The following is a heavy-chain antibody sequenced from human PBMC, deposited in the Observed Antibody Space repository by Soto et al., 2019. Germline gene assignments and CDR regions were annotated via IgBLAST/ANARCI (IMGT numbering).Heavy chain of an antibody. J-gene: IGHJ4*02. CDR3: ARAYCSGGSCPRYYVDY. CDR1: GGSFSGYY. Sequence: QVQLQQWGAGLLKPSETLSLTCAVYGGSFSGYYWSWIRQPPGKGLEWIGEINHSGSTNYNPSLKSRVTISVDTSKNQFSLKLSSVTAADTAVYYCARAYCSGGSCPRYYVDYWGQGTLVTVSS. V-gene: IGHV4-34*01. D-gene: IGHD2-15*01. CDR2: INHSGST.